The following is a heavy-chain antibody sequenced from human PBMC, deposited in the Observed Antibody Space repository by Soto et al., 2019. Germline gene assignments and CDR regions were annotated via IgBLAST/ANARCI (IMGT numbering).Heavy chain of an antibody. J-gene: IGHJ4*02. V-gene: IGHV3-74*01. CDR3: ARSIAVAEFDY. CDR1: GFTFSSYW. D-gene: IGHD6-19*01. Sequence: PGGSLRLSCAASGFTFSSYWMHWVRQAPGKGLVWVSRINSDGSSTSYADSVKGRFTISRDNAKNTLYLQMNSLRAEDTAVYYCARSIAVAEFDYWGQGTLVTFSS. CDR2: INSDGSST.